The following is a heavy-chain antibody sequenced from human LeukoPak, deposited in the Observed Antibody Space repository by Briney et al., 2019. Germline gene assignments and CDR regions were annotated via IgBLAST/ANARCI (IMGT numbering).Heavy chain of an antibody. CDR1: GFTFSSYSM. CDR2: IYHSGST. V-gene: IGHV4-4*02. CDR3: ASRYDSYYYGMDV. Sequence: AGGSLRLSCAASGFTFSSYSMNWVRQAPGKGLEWIGEIYHSGSTNYNPSLKSRVTISVDKSKNQFSLKLSSVTAADTAVYYCASRYDSYYYGMDVWGQGTTVTVSS. D-gene: IGHD3-3*01. J-gene: IGHJ6*02.